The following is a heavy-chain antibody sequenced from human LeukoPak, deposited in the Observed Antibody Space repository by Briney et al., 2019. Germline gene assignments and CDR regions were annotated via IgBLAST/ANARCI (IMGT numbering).Heavy chain of an antibody. D-gene: IGHD1-26*01. CDR1: GYTFTGYY. Sequence: SVKVSCKASGYTFTGYYMHWVRQAPGQGLEWMGGIIPIFGTANYAQKFQGRVTITADESTSTAYMELSSLRSEDTAVYYCAREVGANPFDYWGQGTLVTVSS. J-gene: IGHJ4*02. CDR2: IIPIFGTA. V-gene: IGHV1-69*13. CDR3: AREVGANPFDY.